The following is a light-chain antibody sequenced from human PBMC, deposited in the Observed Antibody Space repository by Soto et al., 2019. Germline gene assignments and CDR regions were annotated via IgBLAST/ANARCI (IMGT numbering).Light chain of an antibody. CDR1: QSVSSN. V-gene: IGKV3-15*01. CDR2: GAS. J-gene: IGKJ2*01. CDR3: QQYNNWPPYT. Sequence: EIVMTQSPVTLSVSPGERATLSCRASQSVSSNLAWYQQKPGLAPRLLIYGASTRATVIPARFSGSGSGTEFTLTISSLQSEDFALYYCQQYNNWPPYTFGQGTKLEIK.